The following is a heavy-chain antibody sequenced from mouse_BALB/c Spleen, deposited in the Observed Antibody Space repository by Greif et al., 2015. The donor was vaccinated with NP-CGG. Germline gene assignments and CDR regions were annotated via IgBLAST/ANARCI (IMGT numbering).Heavy chain of an antibody. CDR3: ARDRYDYDERGFDY. J-gene: IGHJ2*01. V-gene: IGHV5-9-4*01. CDR1: GFTFSSYA. CDR2: ISSGGSYT. D-gene: IGHD2-4*01. Sequence: EVKLLESGGGLVKPGGSLKLSCAASGFTFSSYAMSWVRQSPEKRLEWVAEISSGGSYTYYPDTVTGRFTISRDNAKNTLYLEMSSLRSEDTAMYYCARDRYDYDERGFDYWGQGTTLTVSS.